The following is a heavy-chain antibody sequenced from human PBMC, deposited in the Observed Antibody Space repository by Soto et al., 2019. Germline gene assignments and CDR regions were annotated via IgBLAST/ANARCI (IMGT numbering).Heavy chain of an antibody. CDR1: GGSISSYY. CDR3: ARYRYSGYDKYYFDY. J-gene: IGHJ4*02. CDR2: IYYSGST. Sequence: SETLSLTCTVSGGSISSYYWSWIRQPPGKGLEWIGYIYYSGSTNYNPSLKSRVTISVDTSKNQFSLKLSSVTAADTAVYYCARYRYSGYDKYYFDYWGQGTLVTVSS. D-gene: IGHD5-12*01. V-gene: IGHV4-59*08.